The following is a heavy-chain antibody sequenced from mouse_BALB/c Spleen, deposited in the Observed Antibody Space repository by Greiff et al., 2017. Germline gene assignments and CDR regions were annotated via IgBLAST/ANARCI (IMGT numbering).Heavy chain of an antibody. J-gene: IGHJ3*01. Sequence: EVKLQESGPELVKPGASVKIPCKASGYTFTDYNMDWVKQSHGKSLEWIGDINPNNGGTIYNQKFKGKATLTVDKSSSTAYMELRSLTSEDTAVYYCARTHYYGPWFAYWGQGTLVTVSA. CDR3: ARTHYYGPWFAY. CDR1: GYTFTDYN. D-gene: IGHD1-2*01. CDR2: INPNNGGT. V-gene: IGHV1-18*01.